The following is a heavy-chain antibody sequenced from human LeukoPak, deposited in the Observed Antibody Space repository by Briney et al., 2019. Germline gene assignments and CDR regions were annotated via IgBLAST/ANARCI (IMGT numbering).Heavy chain of an antibody. V-gene: IGHV3-74*01. CDR3: ARVSTGSSSYDY. Sequence: GGSLRLSCAASGFTFSSYWMLWVRQAPGKGLVWVSRINTDGSRTSYADSVKGRFTISRDNAKNTLYLQMNSLRAEDTAVYYCARVSTGSSSYDYWGQGTLSPSPQ. CDR1: GFTFSSYW. J-gene: IGHJ4*02. D-gene: IGHD6-13*01. CDR2: INTDGSRT.